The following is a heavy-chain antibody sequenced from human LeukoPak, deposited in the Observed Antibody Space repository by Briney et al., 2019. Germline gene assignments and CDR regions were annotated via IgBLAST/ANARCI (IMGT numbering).Heavy chain of an antibody. V-gene: IGHV4-34*01. CDR3: TRDFCYQLPNWFDP. J-gene: IGHJ5*02. Sequence: SETLSLTCAVYGGSFSGYYWSWLRQPPGKGLEWIGEINHSGSTNYNPSLKSRVTISVDTSKNQFSLKLSSVTAADTAVYYCTRDFCYQLPNWFDPWGQGTLVTVSS. D-gene: IGHD2-2*01. CDR1: GGSFSGYY. CDR2: INHSGST.